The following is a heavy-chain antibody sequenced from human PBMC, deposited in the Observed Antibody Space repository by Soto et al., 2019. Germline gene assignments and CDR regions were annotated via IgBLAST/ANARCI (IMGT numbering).Heavy chain of an antibody. V-gene: IGHV3-33*01. CDR1: EFTFSAYG. J-gene: IGHJ6*02. CDR2: IWYDGSNK. D-gene: IGHD1-26*01. Sequence: PGGSHRLSCGAAEFTFSAYGMHWVRQDPGKGLEWVAVIWYDGSNKYYADSVKGRFTISRDKSKNTLYLQMNSLRAEDTAVYYCARDGVVGATIMDGMDVWGQGTTVTVSS. CDR3: ARDGVVGATIMDGMDV.